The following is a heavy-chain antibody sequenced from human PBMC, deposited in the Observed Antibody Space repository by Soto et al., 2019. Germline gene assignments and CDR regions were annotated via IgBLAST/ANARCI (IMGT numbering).Heavy chain of an antibody. Sequence: SETLSLTCTVTGDSMNSHYWSWLRQPLGKALEWMGYVYFTGSTNYSPSLESRLTILVDTSKNQFSLKLTSVPAADTAVYYCASFPVIPGRDSPLIFDYWGQGTLVTVSS. J-gene: IGHJ4*01. V-gene: IGHV4-59*08. CDR3: ASFPVIPGRDSPLIFDY. D-gene: IGHD3-22*01. CDR1: GDSMNSHY. CDR2: VYFTGST.